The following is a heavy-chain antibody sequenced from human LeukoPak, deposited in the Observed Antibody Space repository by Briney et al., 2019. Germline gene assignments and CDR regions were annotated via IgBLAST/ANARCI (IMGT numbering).Heavy chain of an antibody. V-gene: IGHV3-23*01. CDR1: GFTFSSYA. D-gene: IGHD2-2*02. CDR3: AKIGGYCSSPSCYNIFNY. J-gene: IGHJ4*02. CDR2: ISGSGGST. Sequence: GGSLRLSCAASGFTFSSYAMSWVRQAPGKGLEGVSAISGSGGSTYYADSVKGRFTISRDNSKNTLYLQMNSLRAEDTAVYYCAKIGGYCSSPSCYNIFNYWGQGTLVTVSS.